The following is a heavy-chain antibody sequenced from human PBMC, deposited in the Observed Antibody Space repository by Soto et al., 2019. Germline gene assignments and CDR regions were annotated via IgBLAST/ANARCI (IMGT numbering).Heavy chain of an antibody. J-gene: IGHJ3*01. Sequence: QVQLVESGGGVVQPGRSLRLSCAASGFTFSSYGMHWVRQAPGKGLEWVAVIYSGGTTHYAESVKGRFTISRDKSKNTLYLQMNSLRAEDTAVYYCARRWGWGHGTMVTVSS. V-gene: IGHV3-NL1*01. CDR3: ARRWG. CDR1: GFTFSSYG. D-gene: IGHD3-16*01. CDR2: IYSGGTT.